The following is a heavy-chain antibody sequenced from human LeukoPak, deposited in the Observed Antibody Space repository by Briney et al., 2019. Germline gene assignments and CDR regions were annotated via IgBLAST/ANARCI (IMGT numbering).Heavy chain of an antibody. Sequence: ASVKVSCKASRYTFTSYDINWVRQATGQGLEWMGWMNPNSGNTGYAQKFQGRVTMTRNTSISTAYMELSSLRSEDTAVYYCASSLSDSSGYYYGSDAFDIWGQGTMVTVSS. J-gene: IGHJ3*02. CDR3: ASSLSDSSGYYYGSDAFDI. V-gene: IGHV1-8*01. D-gene: IGHD3-22*01. CDR2: MNPNSGNT. CDR1: RYTFTSYD.